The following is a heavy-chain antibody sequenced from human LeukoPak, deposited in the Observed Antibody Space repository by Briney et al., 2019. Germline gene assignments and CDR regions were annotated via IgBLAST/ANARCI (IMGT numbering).Heavy chain of an antibody. J-gene: IGHJ5*02. CDR1: GYTFTSHN. CDR2: INTGNGIT. V-gene: IGHV1-3*04. Sequence: ASVKVSRKASGYTFTSHNMHWVRQAPGQRLEWMGWINTGNGITKYSQKFQGRVTVTRDTSASTAYVELSSLSTEDTAVYYCARDPINHYYGSGSYYPNWFDPWGQGTLVTVSS. CDR3: ARDPINHYYGSGSYYPNWFDP. D-gene: IGHD3-10*01.